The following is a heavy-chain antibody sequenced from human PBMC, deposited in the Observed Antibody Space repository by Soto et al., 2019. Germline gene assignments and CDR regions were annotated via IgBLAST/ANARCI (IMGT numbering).Heavy chain of an antibody. D-gene: IGHD2-15*01. V-gene: IGHV1-18*04. CDR2: ISAYNGNT. J-gene: IGHJ5*02. CDR3: ARGVGSCSGGSCYSEYNWFDP. CDR1: GYTFTSYG. Sequence: QVQLVQSGAEVKKPGASVKVSCTASGYTFTSYGISWVRQAPGQGLEWMGWISAYNGNTNYAQKLQGRVTMTTDTSTSTAYMELRSLRSDDTAVYYCARGVGSCSGGSCYSEYNWFDPWGQGTLVTVSS.